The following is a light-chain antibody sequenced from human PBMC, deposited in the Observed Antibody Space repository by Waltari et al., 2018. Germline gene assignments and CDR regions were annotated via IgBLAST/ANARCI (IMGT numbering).Light chain of an antibody. V-gene: IGLV1-44*01. CDR2: NYR. Sequence: QSVLTQPPSVSGTPGQRVTISCSGSSSNIACNSVIWYQQVPGKAPKLLIYNYRQRPSGVSDRFSGTKSDSSASLAISGLRSEDEAHYYCATWDANLNGVVFGGGTKLTVL. CDR1: SSNIACNS. J-gene: IGLJ2*01. CDR3: ATWDANLNGVV.